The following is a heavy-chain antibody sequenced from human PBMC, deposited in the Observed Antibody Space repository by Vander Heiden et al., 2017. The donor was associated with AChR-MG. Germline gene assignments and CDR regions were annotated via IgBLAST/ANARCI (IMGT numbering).Heavy chain of an antibody. CDR2: INPSGGST. CDR1: GYTFTSYY. J-gene: IGHJ4*02. D-gene: IGHD6-19*01. CDR3: ARDIAVAGSFSGYTPPTRYFDY. Sequence: QVQLVQSGAEVKKPGASVKVSCKASGYTFTSYYMHWVRQAPGQGLEWMGIINPSGGSTSYAQKFQGRVTMTRDTSTSTVYMELSSLRSEDTAVYYCARDIAVAGSFSGYTPPTRYFDYWGQGTLVTVSS. V-gene: IGHV1-46*01.